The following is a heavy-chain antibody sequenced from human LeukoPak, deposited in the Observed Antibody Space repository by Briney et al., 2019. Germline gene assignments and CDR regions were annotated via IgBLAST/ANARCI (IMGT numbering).Heavy chain of an antibody. CDR1: GFTFSSYG. CDR3: AKGAGTPLAEYFQH. CDR2: ISYDGSNK. V-gene: IGHV3-30*18. J-gene: IGHJ1*01. Sequence: GGSLRLSCAASGFTFSSYGMHWVRQAPGKGLEWVAVISYDGSNKYYADSVKGRFAISRDNSKNTLCLQMNSLRAEDTAVYYCAKGAGTPLAEYFQHWGQGTLVTVSS. D-gene: IGHD2-15*01.